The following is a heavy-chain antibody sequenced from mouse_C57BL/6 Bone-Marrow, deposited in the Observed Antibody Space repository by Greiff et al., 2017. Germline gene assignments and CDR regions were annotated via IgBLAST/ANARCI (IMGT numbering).Heavy chain of an antibody. V-gene: IGHV5-17*01. CDR1: GFTFSDYG. D-gene: IGHD1-1*01. Sequence: EVKLMESGGGLVKPGGSLKLSCAASGFTFSDYGMHWVRQAPEKGLEWVAYISSGSSTIYYADTVKGRFTISRDNAKNTLFLQMTSLRSEDTAMYYCARGIYYGSEYYAMDYWGQGTSVTVSS. CDR3: ARGIYYGSEYYAMDY. J-gene: IGHJ4*01. CDR2: ISSGSSTI.